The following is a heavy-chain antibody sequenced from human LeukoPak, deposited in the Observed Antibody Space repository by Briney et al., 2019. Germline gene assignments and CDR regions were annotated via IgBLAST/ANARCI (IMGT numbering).Heavy chain of an antibody. Sequence: ASETLSLTCAVYGGSFSGYYWSWIRQPPGKGLEWIGEINHSGSTNYNPSLKSRVTISVDTSKNQFSLKLSFVTAADTAVYYCARGRVSYIVVVPASTYNWFDPWGQGTLVTVSS. J-gene: IGHJ5*02. D-gene: IGHD2-2*01. V-gene: IGHV4-34*01. CDR1: GGSFSGYY. CDR3: ARGRVSYIVVVPASTYNWFDP. CDR2: INHSGST.